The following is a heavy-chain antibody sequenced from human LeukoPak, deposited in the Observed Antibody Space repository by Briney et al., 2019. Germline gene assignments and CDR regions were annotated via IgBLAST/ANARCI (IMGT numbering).Heavy chain of an antibody. CDR1: GGSFSGYS. D-gene: IGHD2-2*01. J-gene: IGHJ4*02. Sequence: KPSETLSLTCAVYGGSFSGYSWSWIRQPPGKGLEWIGEIHRSGSTNYHPSLKSRVTISVDTSKNQFSLKLSSVTAADTAVYYCARGIPHYCSGTTCPNDYWGQGTLVTVSS. CDR3: ARGIPHYCSGTTCPNDY. CDR2: IHRSGST. V-gene: IGHV4-34*01.